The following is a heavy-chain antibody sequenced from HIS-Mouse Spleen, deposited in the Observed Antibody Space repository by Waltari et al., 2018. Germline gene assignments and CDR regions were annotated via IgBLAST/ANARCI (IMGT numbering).Heavy chain of an antibody. J-gene: IGHJ3*02. CDR1: GFTFSSYS. Sequence: CAASGFTFSSYSMNWVRQAPGKGLEWVSSISSSSSYIYYADSVKGRLTISRDNAKNSLYLQMNSLRAEDTAVYYCARDRGQWLANDAFDIWGQGTMVTVSS. V-gene: IGHV3-21*01. D-gene: IGHD6-19*01. CDR2: ISSSSSYI. CDR3: ARDRGQWLANDAFDI.